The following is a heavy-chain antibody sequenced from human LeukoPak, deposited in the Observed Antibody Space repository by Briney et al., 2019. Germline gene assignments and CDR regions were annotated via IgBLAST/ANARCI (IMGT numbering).Heavy chain of an antibody. D-gene: IGHD4-17*01. Sequence: PSETLSLTFTFSTVSNGVFYWSWIRQAPGKGLEWIGCISYRGATKYDPSLESRVTISLDTSKNHFSLRLSSVTAADTAVYYCARDNHGDYGHGWFDPWGQGTLVTVSS. CDR3: ARDNHGDYGHGWFDP. CDR2: ISYRGAT. V-gene: IGHV4-59*01. CDR1: TVSNGVFY. J-gene: IGHJ5*02.